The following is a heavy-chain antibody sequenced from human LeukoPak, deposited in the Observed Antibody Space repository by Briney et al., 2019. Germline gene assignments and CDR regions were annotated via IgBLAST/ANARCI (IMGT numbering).Heavy chain of an antibody. J-gene: IGHJ4*02. D-gene: IGHD6-13*01. V-gene: IGHV1-2*06. CDR3: ARGLVKQLVWDY. Sequence: ASVKVSCKASGYAFTGYYMHWVRQAPGQGLECMGRINPNSGGTNYAQKFQGRVTMTRDTSISTAYMELSRLRSDDTAVYYCARGLVKQLVWDYWGQGTLVTVSS. CDR1: GYAFTGYY. CDR2: INPNSGGT.